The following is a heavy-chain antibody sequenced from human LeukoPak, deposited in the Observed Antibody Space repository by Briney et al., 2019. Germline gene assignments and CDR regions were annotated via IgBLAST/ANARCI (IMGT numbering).Heavy chain of an antibody. CDR2: ISGSGGST. Sequence: GGSLRLSCAASGFTFSSYAMSWVRQAPGKGLEWVSAISGSGGSTCYADSVKGRYTISRDNSKNTLYLQMNSLRAEDTAVYYCAKDSGSYYYFDYWGQGTLVTVSS. CDR1: GFTFSSYA. J-gene: IGHJ4*02. CDR3: AKDSGSYYYFDY. V-gene: IGHV3-23*01. D-gene: IGHD1-26*01.